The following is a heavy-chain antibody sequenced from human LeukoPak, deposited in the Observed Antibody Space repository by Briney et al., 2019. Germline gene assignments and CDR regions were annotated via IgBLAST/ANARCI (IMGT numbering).Heavy chain of an antibody. Sequence: GESLKISCKGSGYSFTSYWIGWVRQMPGKGLEWMGIIYPGDSDTRYSPSFQGQVTISADKSISTAYLQWSSLKAADTAMYYCARHLAVYCSCGSCYGPSPFDYWGQGTLVTVSS. D-gene: IGHD2-15*01. CDR2: IYPGDSDT. V-gene: IGHV5-51*01. CDR1: GYSFTSYW. CDR3: ARHLAVYCSCGSCYGPSPFDY. J-gene: IGHJ4*02.